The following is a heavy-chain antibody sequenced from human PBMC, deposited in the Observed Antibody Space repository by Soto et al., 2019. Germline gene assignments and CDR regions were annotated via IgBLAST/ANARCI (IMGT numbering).Heavy chain of an antibody. Sequence: GGSLRLSCAASGFTFSSFGMHWVRQAPGKGLEWVSSISSSSSYIYYADSVKGRFTISRDNAKNSLYLQMNSLRAEDTAVYYCAREVVVVVAAKPSRWFDPWGQGTLVTVSS. CDR1: GFTFSSFG. J-gene: IGHJ5*02. CDR2: ISSSSSYI. CDR3: AREVVVVVAAKPSRWFDP. D-gene: IGHD2-15*01. V-gene: IGHV3-21*01.